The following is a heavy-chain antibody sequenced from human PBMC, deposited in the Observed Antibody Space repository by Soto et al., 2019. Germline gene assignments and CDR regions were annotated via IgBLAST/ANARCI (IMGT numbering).Heavy chain of an antibody. D-gene: IGHD3-16*01. J-gene: IGHJ1*01. V-gene: IGHV3-30*19. CDR1: GFTFRSYV. CDR3: ARLGTTGGLDA. CDR2: TSYDGSDK. Sequence: QVQLVESGGGVVQPGTSLRVSCVGSGFTFRSYVIHWVRQAPGKGLEWVALTSYDGSDKYYDDSVRGRFTISRNNSRNTVDLQMDSLGLEDSAFYCCARLGTTGGLDAWGQGTLVSVSS.